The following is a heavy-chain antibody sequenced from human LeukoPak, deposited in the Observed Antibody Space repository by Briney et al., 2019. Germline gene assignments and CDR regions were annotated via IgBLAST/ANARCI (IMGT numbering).Heavy chain of an antibody. Sequence: PSGTLSLTCGVSGDSIRSSNWWSWVRQPPGKGLERIGEIYHSGRNNYNPSLKSRVTISVDKSKNQLSLKLNSVTAADTAMYYCARGGGSFDYWGQGTLVTVSS. D-gene: IGHD3-10*01. CDR1: GDSIRSSNW. V-gene: IGHV4-4*02. CDR2: IYHSGRN. CDR3: ARGGGSFDY. J-gene: IGHJ4*02.